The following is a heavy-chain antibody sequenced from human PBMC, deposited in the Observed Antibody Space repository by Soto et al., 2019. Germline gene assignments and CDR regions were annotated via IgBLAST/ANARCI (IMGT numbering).Heavy chain of an antibody. CDR3: ARGRYYYDSSALLDWFDP. V-gene: IGHV4-30-4*01. J-gene: IGHJ5*02. Sequence: SETLSLTCTVSGGSISSGDYYWSWIRQPPGKGLEWIGYIYYSGSTYYNPSLKSRVTISVDTSKNQFSLKLSSVTAADTAVYYCARGRYYYDSSALLDWFDPWGQGTLVTVSS. CDR2: IYYSGST. CDR1: GGSISSGDYY. D-gene: IGHD3-22*01.